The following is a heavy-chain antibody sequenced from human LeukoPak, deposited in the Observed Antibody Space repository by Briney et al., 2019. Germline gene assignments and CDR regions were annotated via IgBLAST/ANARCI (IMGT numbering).Heavy chain of an antibody. CDR2: ITPSVGIV. J-gene: IGHJ3*02. CDR1: GGNFSTNA. CDR3: ARYCSGGSCYFHDAFDI. D-gene: IGHD2-15*01. V-gene: IGHV1-69*04. Sequence: ASVKVSCKASGGNFSTNAITWVRQAPGQGPEWMGRITPSVGIVNYAQKFQGRVTITADKSSSTAYMELSSLRFEDTAVYYCARYCSGGSCYFHDAFDIWGQGTMVTVSS.